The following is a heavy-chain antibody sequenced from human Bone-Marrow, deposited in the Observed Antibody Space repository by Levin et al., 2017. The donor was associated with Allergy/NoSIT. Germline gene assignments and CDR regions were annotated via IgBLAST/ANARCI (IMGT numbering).Heavy chain of an antibody. Sequence: PGGSLRLSCATSGFTFSTHAMNWVRQAPGKGLEWVSGMSGSGGDTYYADSVKGRFTISRDNLKNTVYLRLKNLRAEDTAVYFCAKGAVAVAGDYYFFDHWGHGCLVTVSS. CDR1: GFTFSTHA. CDR3: AKGAVAVAGDYYFFDH. D-gene: IGHD6-19*01. V-gene: IGHV3-23*01. J-gene: IGHJ4*01. CDR2: MSGSGGDT.